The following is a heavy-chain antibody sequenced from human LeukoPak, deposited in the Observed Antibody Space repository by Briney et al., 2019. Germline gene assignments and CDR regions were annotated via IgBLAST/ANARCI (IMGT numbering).Heavy chain of an antibody. D-gene: IGHD5-12*01. CDR3: ARGSSIVATYCYFDY. V-gene: IGHV4-30-2*01. Sequence: SETLSLTCAVSGGSISSGGYSWSWIRQPPGKGLEWIGYIYHSGSTYYNPSLKSRVTISVDRSKNQFSLKLSSVTAADTAVYYCARGSSIVATYCYFDYWGQGTLVTVSS. CDR1: GGSISSGGYS. J-gene: IGHJ4*02. CDR2: IYHSGST.